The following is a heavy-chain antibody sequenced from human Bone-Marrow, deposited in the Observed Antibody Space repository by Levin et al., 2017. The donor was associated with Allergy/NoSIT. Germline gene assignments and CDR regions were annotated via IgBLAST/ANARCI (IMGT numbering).Heavy chain of an antibody. CDR3: ARWRAGTTVTMSAFDY. V-gene: IGHV4-31*03. Sequence: PSETLSLTCTVSGGSVSSAGYYWSWVRRLPGKGLEWIAYIHHGGSTNYNPSLKSRVTISIDTSENQFSLRLSSVTAADTAVYYCARWRAGTTVTMSAFDYWGQGTLVTVSS. D-gene: IGHD4-17*01. CDR2: IHHGGST. J-gene: IGHJ4*02. CDR1: GGSVSSAGYY.